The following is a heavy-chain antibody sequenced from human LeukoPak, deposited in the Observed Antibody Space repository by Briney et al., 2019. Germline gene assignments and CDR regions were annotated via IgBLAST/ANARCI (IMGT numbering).Heavy chain of an antibody. CDR2: IYTSGST. CDR1: GGSLSSGSYC. Sequence: SQTLSLACTVSGGSLSSGSYCWSWIRQPAGKGLQWIGRIYTSGSTNFNPSLKSRVTISVDTSKNQFPLKLSSVTAADTAVYYCARGYYGSGSYYLHDYWGQGTLVTVSS. D-gene: IGHD3-10*01. J-gene: IGHJ4*02. V-gene: IGHV4-61*02. CDR3: ARGYYGSGSYYLHDY.